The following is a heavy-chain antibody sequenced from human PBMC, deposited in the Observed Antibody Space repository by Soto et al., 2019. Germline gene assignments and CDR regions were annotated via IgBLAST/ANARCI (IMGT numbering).Heavy chain of an antibody. D-gene: IGHD2-15*01. V-gene: IGHV3-33*01. CDR2: IWYDGSNK. CDR1: GFTFSSYG. J-gene: IGHJ6*02. Sequence: QVPLVESGGGVVQPGRSLRLSCAASGFTFSSYGMHWVRQAPGKGLEWVAVIWYDGSNKYYADSVKGRFTISRDNSKNTLYLQMNSLRAEDTAVYYCASDLDIVVVVAATLNYYGMDVWGQGTTATVSS. CDR3: ASDLDIVVVVAATLNYYGMDV.